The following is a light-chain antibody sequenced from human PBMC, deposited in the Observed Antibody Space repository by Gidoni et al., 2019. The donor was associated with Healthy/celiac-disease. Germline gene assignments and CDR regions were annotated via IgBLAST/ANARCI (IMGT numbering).Light chain of an antibody. V-gene: IGKV3-15*01. Sequence: EIVMPQSPAPLSVSPGERATLPCRASQSVSSNLAGYQQKPGQAPRLLIYGASTRATGIPARFSGSGSGTEFTLTISSLQSEDFAVYYCQQYNNWPRAFGQGTKVEIK. CDR1: QSVSSN. CDR3: QQYNNWPRA. J-gene: IGKJ1*01. CDR2: GAS.